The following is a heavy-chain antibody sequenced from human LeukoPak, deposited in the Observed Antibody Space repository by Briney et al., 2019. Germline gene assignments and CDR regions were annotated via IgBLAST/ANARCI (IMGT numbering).Heavy chain of an antibody. V-gene: IGHV3-23*01. CDR2: ISGSGGST. CDR3: AKIPYSSGWVQNWFDP. D-gene: IGHD6-19*01. CDR1: GGSISSGGYS. J-gene: IGHJ5*02. Sequence: ETLSLTCAVSGGSISSGGYSWSWVRQAPGKGLEWISAISGSGGSTYYADSVKGRFTISRDNSKNTLYLQMNSLRAEDTAVYYCAKIPYSSGWVQNWFDPWGQGTLVTVSS.